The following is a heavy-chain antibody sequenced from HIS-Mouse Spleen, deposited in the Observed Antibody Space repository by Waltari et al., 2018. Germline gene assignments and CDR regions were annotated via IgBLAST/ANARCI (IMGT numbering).Heavy chain of an antibody. V-gene: IGHV1-18*01. Sequence: QVQLVQSGAEVKKPGASVKVSCKASGYPFTSYGISWMRQAPGQGLEWMGWISAYNGNTNYAQKLQGRVTMTTDTSTSTAYMELRSLRSDDTAVYYCARSESRFLEWLDWFDPWGQGTLVTVSS. CDR2: ISAYNGNT. CDR1: GYPFTSYG. CDR3: ARSESRFLEWLDWFDP. D-gene: IGHD3-3*01. J-gene: IGHJ5*02.